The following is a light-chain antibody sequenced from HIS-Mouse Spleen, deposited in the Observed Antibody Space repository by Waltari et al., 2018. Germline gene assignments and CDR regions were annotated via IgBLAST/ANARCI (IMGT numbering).Light chain of an antibody. Sequence: QSALTQPPSASGSPGPSVTIPCTGTSSDVGGYNYVSWYQQHPGKAPKLMIYEVSKRPSGVPDRFSGSKSGNTASLTVSGLQAEDEADYYCSSYAGSNNLRVFGGGTKLTVL. V-gene: IGLV2-8*01. CDR2: EVS. J-gene: IGLJ2*01. CDR1: SSDVGGYNY. CDR3: SSYAGSNNLRV.